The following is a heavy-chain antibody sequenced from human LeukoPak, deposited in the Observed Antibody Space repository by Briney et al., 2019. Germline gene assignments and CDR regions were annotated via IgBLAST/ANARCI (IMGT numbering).Heavy chain of an antibody. Sequence: SVKVSXXVSGYTLTELSMHWVRQAPGKGHEWMGGFDPEDGETIYAQKFQGRVTMTEDTSTDTAYMELSSLRSEDTAVYYCATRAHLWSQSYYYGMDVWGQGTTFTVSS. CDR2: FDPEDGET. D-gene: IGHD5-18*01. J-gene: IGHJ6*02. CDR1: GYTLTELS. V-gene: IGHV1-24*01. CDR3: ATRAHLWSQSYYYGMDV.